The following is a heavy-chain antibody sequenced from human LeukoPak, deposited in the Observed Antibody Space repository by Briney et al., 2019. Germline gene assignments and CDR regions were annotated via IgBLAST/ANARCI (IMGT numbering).Heavy chain of an antibody. CDR1: GFTFSSYA. D-gene: IGHD6-19*01. J-gene: IGHJ5*02. CDR2: ISYDGSNK. Sequence: PGGSLRLSCAASGFTFSSYAMHWVRQAPGKGLEWVAVISYDGSNKYYAESVKGRFTISRDNSKNTLYLQMNSLRAEDTAVYYCARVPRPYSSGWYNWFDPWGQGTLVTVSS. CDR3: ARVPRPYSSGWYNWFDP. V-gene: IGHV3-30-3*01.